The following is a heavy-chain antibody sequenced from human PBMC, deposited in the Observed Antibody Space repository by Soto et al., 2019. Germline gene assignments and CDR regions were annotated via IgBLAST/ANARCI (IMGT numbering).Heavy chain of an antibody. D-gene: IGHD1-26*01. J-gene: IGHJ6*02. V-gene: IGHV3-23*01. CDR2: ISGSGGST. CDR3: AKGLCGSYYYYYGMDV. CDR1: GFTFSSYA. Sequence: GGSLRLSCAASGFTFSSYAMSWVRQAPGKGLEWVSAISGSGGSTYYADSVKGRFTISRDNSKNTLYLQMNSLRAEDTAVYYCAKGLCGSYYYYYGMDVWGQGTTVTV.